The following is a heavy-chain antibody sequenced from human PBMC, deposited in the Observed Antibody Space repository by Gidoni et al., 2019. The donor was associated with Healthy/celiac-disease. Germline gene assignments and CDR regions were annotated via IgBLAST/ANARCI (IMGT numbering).Heavy chain of an antibody. J-gene: IGHJ6*02. CDR1: GGSFSGYY. D-gene: IGHD3-10*01. V-gene: IGHV4-34*01. CDR3: ASRRLLGFGWYGMDV. Sequence: QVQLQQSGAGLLQPSETLSLTCAVYGGSFSGYYWSWIRQPPGKGLEWIGEINHSGSTNYNPSLKSRVTISVDTSKNQFSLKLSSVTAADTAVYYCASRRLLGFGWYGMDVWGQGTTVTVSS. CDR2: INHSGST.